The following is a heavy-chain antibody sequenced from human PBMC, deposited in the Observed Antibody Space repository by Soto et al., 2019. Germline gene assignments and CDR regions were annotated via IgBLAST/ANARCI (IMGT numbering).Heavy chain of an antibody. Sequence: QVQLQLSGPGLVTPSQTLSLTCAISGGSVSSNSAGWSWIRGTPSRVLEWLGRTYYKSKWDFNYALSVQSRRTINPVTSKNQFSLQLSSVTPDDTAVYYCARGSWDDVSGHYYMDVWGKGTTVTVSS. CDR3: ARGSWDDVSGHYYMDV. D-gene: IGHD1-1*01. J-gene: IGHJ6*03. CDR2: TYYKSKWDF. V-gene: IGHV6-1*01. CDR1: GGSVSSNSAG.